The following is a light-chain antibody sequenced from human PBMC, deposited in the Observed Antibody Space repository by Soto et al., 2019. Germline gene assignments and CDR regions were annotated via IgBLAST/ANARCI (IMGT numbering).Light chain of an antibody. J-gene: IGKJ1*01. CDR3: LRYSSSQWT. Sequence: EIVLTQSPGTLSLSPGERATLSCRASQSVSSNYLAWYQQKPGQAPRLLIFGASSRATGIPDRFSGSGSGKDFTLTITRLEPEDFAVYFCLRYSSSQWTFGHGTKVDIK. V-gene: IGKV3-20*01. CDR2: GAS. CDR1: QSVSSNY.